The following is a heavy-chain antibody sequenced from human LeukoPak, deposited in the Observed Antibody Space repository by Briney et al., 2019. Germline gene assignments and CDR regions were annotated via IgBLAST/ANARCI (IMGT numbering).Heavy chain of an antibody. V-gene: IGHV6-1*01. CDR2: TYYRSKWYN. J-gene: IGHJ4*02. Sequence: SQTLSLTCAISGDSASSNSAAWNWIRQSPSRGLEWLGRTYYRSKWYNDYAVSVKSRITINPDTSKNQFSLQLNSVTPEDTAVYYCARDMVTMVRGVIITLLFDYWGQGTLVTVSS. CDR3: ARDMVTMVRGVIITLLFDY. CDR1: GDSASSNSAA. D-gene: IGHD3-10*01.